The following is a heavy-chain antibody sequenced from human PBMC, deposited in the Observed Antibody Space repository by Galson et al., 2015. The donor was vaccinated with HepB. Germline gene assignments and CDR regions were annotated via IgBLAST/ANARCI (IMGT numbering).Heavy chain of an antibody. D-gene: IGHD3-16*01. J-gene: IGHJ4*02. Sequence: SVKVSCKASGYTFTSYAMNWVRQAPGQGLEWMGWINTNSGDPTYAQDFTGRYVFSLDTSVSTTYLQISSLKAEDSAVYYCARTSWGSSFDYWGQGTLITVSS. CDR2: INTNSGDP. V-gene: IGHV7-4-1*02. CDR3: ARTSWGSSFDY. CDR1: GYTFTSYA.